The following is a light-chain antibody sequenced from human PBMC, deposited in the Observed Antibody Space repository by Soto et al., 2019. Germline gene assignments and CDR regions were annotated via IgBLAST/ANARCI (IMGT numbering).Light chain of an antibody. CDR1: SSDVGGYNY. V-gene: IGLV2-8*01. CDR2: EGS. J-gene: IGLJ2*01. CDR3: SSYAGINAVV. Sequence: QSALTQPPSASGSPGQSVTISCTGTSSDVGGYNYVSWYQQQPGKAPKLMIYEGSKRPSGVPARLSGSKSCNTAPLTVSWLQAEDEAAYYCSSYAGINAVVFGGGTKLTVL.